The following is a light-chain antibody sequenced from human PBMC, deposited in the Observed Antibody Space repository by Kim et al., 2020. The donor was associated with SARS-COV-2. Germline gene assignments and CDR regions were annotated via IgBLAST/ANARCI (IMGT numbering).Light chain of an antibody. CDR3: QQYGSSPPYT. V-gene: IGKV3-20*01. CDR2: GAS. CDR1: QSVSSSY. J-gene: IGKJ2*01. Sequence: SPGERATPACRASQSVSSSYLACYQQKPGQAPRLLIYGASSRATGIPDRFSGSGSGTDFTLTISRLEPEDFAVYYCQQYGSSPPYTFGQGTKLEI.